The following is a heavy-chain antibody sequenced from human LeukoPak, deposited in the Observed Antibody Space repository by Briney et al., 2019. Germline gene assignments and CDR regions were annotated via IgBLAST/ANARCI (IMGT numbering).Heavy chain of an antibody. CDR2: IWYDGSNK. V-gene: IGHV3-33*03. CDR3: ACYFYGMDV. CDR1: GFTFSNYG. J-gene: IGHJ6*02. Sequence: PGRSLRLSCAASGFTFSNYGMHWVRQAPGKGLEWVALIWYDGSNKYYADSVRGRFTISRDGAKNTLFLQMNSLRAEDTAVYYCACYFYGMDVWGQGTTVTVSS.